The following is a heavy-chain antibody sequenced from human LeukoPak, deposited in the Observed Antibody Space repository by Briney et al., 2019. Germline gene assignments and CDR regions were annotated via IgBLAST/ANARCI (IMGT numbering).Heavy chain of an antibody. CDR2: IYYSGST. D-gene: IGHD2-15*01. CDR3: ARHGVYCSGGSCRRSPYYFDY. V-gene: IGHV4-59*08. Sequence: PSETLSLTCTVSGRSISSYYWSCIRQPPGKGLEWIGYIYYSGSTNYNPSLKSRVTISVDTSKNQFSLKLSSVTAADTAVYYCARHGVYCSGGSCRRSPYYFDYWGQGTLVTVSS. CDR1: GRSISSYY. J-gene: IGHJ4*02.